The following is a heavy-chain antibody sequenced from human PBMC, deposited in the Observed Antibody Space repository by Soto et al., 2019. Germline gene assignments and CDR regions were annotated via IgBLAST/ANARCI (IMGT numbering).Heavy chain of an antibody. CDR2: ISSSSSYI. V-gene: IGHV3-21*01. D-gene: IGHD3-10*01. CDR3: ARAGGGHDAFDI. Sequence: GGSLRLSCAASGFTFSSYSMNWVRQAPGKGLEWVSSISSSSSYIYYADSVKGRFTISRDNAKNSLYLQMNSLRAEDTAVYYCARAGGGHDAFDIWGQGTMVTVSS. J-gene: IGHJ3*02. CDR1: GFTFSSYS.